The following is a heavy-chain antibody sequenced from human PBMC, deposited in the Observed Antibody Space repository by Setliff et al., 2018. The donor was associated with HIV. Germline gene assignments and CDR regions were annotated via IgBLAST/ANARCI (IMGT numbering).Heavy chain of an antibody. V-gene: IGHV3-48*01. CDR1: GFTFSTYN. J-gene: IGHJ4*02. CDR3: ARSYCSGGNCHGIFDY. CDR2: INSSSSAT. Sequence: LRLSCAASGFTFSTYNMNWVRQAPGKRPEWVSYINSSSSATHYADSVKGRFTISRDNAKNSLYLQMNSLRAEDTAMYYCARSYCSGGNCHGIFDYWGQGTLVTVSS. D-gene: IGHD2-15*01.